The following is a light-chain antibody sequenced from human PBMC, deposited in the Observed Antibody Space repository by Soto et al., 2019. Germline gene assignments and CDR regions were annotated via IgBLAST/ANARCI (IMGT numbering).Light chain of an antibody. Sequence: DIQMTQSPSSLSASVGDRVTITCRASQGISNNLAWYQQKPGKVPRLLIYGASTLQSGVPSRFSGSGSGTDFTLTISSLPPEYVANYYCQKYESAPLTFGEGIKVEFK. CDR1: QGISNN. CDR2: GAS. V-gene: IGKV1-27*01. J-gene: IGKJ1*01. CDR3: QKYESAPLT.